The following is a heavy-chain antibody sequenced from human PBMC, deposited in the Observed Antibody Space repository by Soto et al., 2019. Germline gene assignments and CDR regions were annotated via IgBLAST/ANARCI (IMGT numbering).Heavy chain of an antibody. Sequence: GGSLRLSCAASGFTFSSYSMNWVRQAPGEGLEWVSSISSSSSYICYADSVKGRFTISRDNAKNSLYLQMNSLRAEDTAVYYCAMPSGSYYNYWGQGTLVTVSS. D-gene: IGHD1-26*01. J-gene: IGHJ4*02. CDR3: AMPSGSYYNY. CDR1: GFTFSSYS. CDR2: ISSSSSYI. V-gene: IGHV3-21*01.